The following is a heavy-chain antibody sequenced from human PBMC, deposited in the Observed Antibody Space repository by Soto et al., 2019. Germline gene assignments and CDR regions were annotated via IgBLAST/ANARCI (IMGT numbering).Heavy chain of an antibody. CDR3: AKARELTIFGVVQTYYFDY. Sequence: SLRLSCAASGFTFSSYAMSWVRQAPGKGLEWVSAISGSGGSTYYADSVKGRFTISRDNSKNTLYLQMNSLRAEDTAVYYCAKARELTIFGVVQTYYFDYWGQGTLVTVSS. J-gene: IGHJ4*02. CDR1: GFTFSSYA. D-gene: IGHD3-3*01. CDR2: ISGSGGST. V-gene: IGHV3-23*01.